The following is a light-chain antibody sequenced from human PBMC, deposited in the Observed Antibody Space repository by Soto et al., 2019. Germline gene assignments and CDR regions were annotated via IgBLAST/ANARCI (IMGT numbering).Light chain of an antibody. V-gene: IGLV2-14*01. CDR1: RSDIGSYNY. CDR3: ISYTGSSTSYV. CDR2: GVS. J-gene: IGLJ1*01. Sequence: QSALTQPASVSGSPGQSITISCSGTRSDIGSYNYVAWYQQFPGKTTKILIYGVSNRPSGVSSRFSGSKSGNTASLTISGLQAEDEADYYCISYTGSSTSYVFGSGTQRTVL.